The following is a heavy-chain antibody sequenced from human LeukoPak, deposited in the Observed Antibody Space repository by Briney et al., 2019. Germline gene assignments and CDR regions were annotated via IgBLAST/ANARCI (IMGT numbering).Heavy chain of an antibody. CDR1: GFTFSSYS. CDR2: IRYDGSNK. J-gene: IGHJ4*02. Sequence: TGGSLRLSCAASGFTFSSYSMNWVRQAPGKGLEWVAFIRYDGSNKQYADSVKGRFTISRDNSKNTLYLRMNSLRAEDTAVYYCAKAGSQLWGYDSNGYFPYYWGQGTLVTVSS. V-gene: IGHV3-30*02. D-gene: IGHD3-22*01. CDR3: AKAGSQLWGYDSNGYFPYY.